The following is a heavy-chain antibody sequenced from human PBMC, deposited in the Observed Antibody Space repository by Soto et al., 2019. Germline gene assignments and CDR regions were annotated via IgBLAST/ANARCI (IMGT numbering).Heavy chain of an antibody. Sequence: GGSLRLSCAASGFTFSSCAMGRVRQAPGKGLEWVSDIIDSGGSTYYADSVKGRFTISRDNSKSTLYLQMNSLRAEDTALYYCAKGRSYYYYYGVDVWGQGTTVTVS. J-gene: IGHJ6*02. CDR1: GFTFSSCA. CDR2: IIDSGGST. V-gene: IGHV3-23*01. CDR3: AKGRSYYYYYGVDV.